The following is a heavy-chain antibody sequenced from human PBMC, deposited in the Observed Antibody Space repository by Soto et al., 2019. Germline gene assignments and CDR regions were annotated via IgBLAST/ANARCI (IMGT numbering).Heavy chain of an antibody. CDR1: GGSISSGGYS. CDR2: IYHSGST. D-gene: IGHD3-22*01. V-gene: IGHV4-30-2*01. Sequence: SETLSLTCAVSGGSISSGGYSWSWIRQPPGKGLEWIGYIYHSGSTYYNPSLKSRVTIPVGRSKNQFSLKLSSVTAADTAVYYCARGGVYYDSSGYYYPFDYWGQGTLVTVSS. CDR3: ARGGVYYDSSGYYYPFDY. J-gene: IGHJ4*02.